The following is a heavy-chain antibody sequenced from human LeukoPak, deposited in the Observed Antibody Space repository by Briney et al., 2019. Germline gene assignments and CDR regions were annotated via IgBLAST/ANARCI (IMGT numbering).Heavy chain of an antibody. CDR2: ISGSAVGT. Sequence: GGSLRLSCVASGFTLSSYMMSWVRQAPGKGLEWVSGISGSAVGTFYSDSVRGRFTISRDSPKNTLYLQMNSLRVEDTAVYYCTKVPLDYWGQGTLVTVSS. CDR1: GFTLSSYM. CDR3: TKVPLDY. V-gene: IGHV3-23*01. J-gene: IGHJ4*02.